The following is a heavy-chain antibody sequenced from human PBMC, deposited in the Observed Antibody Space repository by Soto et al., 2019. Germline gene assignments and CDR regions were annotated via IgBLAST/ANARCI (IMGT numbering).Heavy chain of an antibody. CDR2: ISPGSRYP. V-gene: IGHV3-11*06. CDR3: VRGGGGGLFDP. J-gene: IGHJ5*02. D-gene: IGHD2-15*01. Sequence: GGSLRLSCAGSGFTFGDSCMSWIRQAPGKGLEWLSYISPGSRYPAYADSVKGRFTISRDNAKRSLYLQMMSLTAEDTAIYYCVRGGGGGLFDPWGQGTMVTVSS. CDR1: GFTFGDSC.